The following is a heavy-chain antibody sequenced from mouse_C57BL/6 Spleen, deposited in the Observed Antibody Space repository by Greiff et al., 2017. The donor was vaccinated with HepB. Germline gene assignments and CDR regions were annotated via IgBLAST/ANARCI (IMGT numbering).Heavy chain of an antibody. J-gene: IGHJ3*01. CDR3: ARGRLLRTGGFGY. V-gene: IGHV1-9*01. D-gene: IGHD1-1*01. CDR2: ILPGSGST. CDR1: GYTFTGYW. Sequence: VKLLESGAELMKPGASVKLSCKATGYTFTGYWIEWVKQRPGHGLEWIGEILPGSGSTNDNEKFKGKATFTADTSSITAYMQLSRLTTEDSAIYYCARGRLLRTGGFGYWGKGTLVTVAA.